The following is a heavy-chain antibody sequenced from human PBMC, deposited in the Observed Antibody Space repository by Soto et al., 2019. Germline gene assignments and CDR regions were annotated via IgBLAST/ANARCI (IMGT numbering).Heavy chain of an antibody. CDR1: GFSVTANY. V-gene: IGHV3-53*01. J-gene: IGHJ4*02. D-gene: IGHD5-12*01. CDR2: IYSGGST. CDR3: HGYGY. Sequence: EVQVVESGGGLIQPGGSLRLSCEVSGFSVTANYMSWVRQAPGKGLEWVSVIYSGGSTYYIDSVKGRFSISRDISKNTLYLQMNGRRAEDTAVYYCHGYGYWGQGTLVTVSS.